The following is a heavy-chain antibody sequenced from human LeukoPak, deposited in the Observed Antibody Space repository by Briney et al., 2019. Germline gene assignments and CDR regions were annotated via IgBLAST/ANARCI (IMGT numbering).Heavy chain of an antibody. CDR1: GGTFNNYA. Sequence: SVTVSFTASGGTFNNYALTWVRQAPGQGLEWMGRIIPTLDITIYEQKFQGRVTITADRSTSTAYIDLSSLSSEDTAVYYCARDQGLIDPPPYGLDVWGQGTTVTVSS. V-gene: IGHV1-69*04. CDR2: IIPTLDIT. D-gene: IGHD3-16*01. J-gene: IGHJ6*02. CDR3: ARDQGLIDPPPYGLDV.